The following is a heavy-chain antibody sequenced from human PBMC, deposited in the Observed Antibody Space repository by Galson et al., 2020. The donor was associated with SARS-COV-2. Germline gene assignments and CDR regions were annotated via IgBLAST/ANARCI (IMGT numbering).Heavy chain of an antibody. Sequence: SETLSLTCDVYGGSFSDYYWNWIRQPPGKGLEWIGEINHSRTINYNPSLKSRVTISVDTSKNQFSLRLSSVTAADTAVYYCARRIPYPRRYFDYWGQGLLVTVSA. CDR3: ARRIPYPRRYFDY. J-gene: IGHJ4*02. CDR1: GGSFSDYY. D-gene: IGHD2-21*01. CDR2: INHSRTI. V-gene: IGHV4-34*01.